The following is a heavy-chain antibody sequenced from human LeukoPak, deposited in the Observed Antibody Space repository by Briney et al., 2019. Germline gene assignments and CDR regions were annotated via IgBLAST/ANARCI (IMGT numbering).Heavy chain of an antibody. V-gene: IGHV3-74*01. J-gene: IGHJ6*03. CDR2: MNIDGSSA. CDR1: GFTFSHYW. D-gene: IGHD2-2*01. CDR3: VSSSSMNYYHYYMDV. Sequence: PGGSLRLSCAASGFTFSHYWMHWVRQAPGKGLVWVSRMNIDGSSATYADSVRGRFTISRDNAKNTLDPQMHSLRPEDTAVYYCVSSSSMNYYHYYMDVWGKGTTVTVSS.